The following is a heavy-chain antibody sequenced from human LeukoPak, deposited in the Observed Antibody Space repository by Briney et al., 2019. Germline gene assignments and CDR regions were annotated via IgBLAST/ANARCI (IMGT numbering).Heavy chain of an antibody. Sequence: GGSLRLSCAASGFTFSSYGMSWVRQAPGKGLEWVSAISGSGGSTYYADSVKGRFTISRDNSKNTLYLQVNSLRAEDTAVYFCAKSPVSSCRGSFCYPFDYWGQGNLVTVSS. J-gene: IGHJ4*02. CDR3: AKSPVSSCRGSFCYPFDY. D-gene: IGHD2-15*01. CDR2: ISGSGGST. V-gene: IGHV3-23*01. CDR1: GFTFSSYG.